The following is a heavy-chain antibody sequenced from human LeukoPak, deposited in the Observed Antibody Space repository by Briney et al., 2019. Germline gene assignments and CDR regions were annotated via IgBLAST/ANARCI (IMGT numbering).Heavy chain of an antibody. CDR3: ARAWQLGGFDP. J-gene: IGHJ5*02. CDR1: GYTFTSYG. Sequence: ASVKVSCKASGYTFTSYGISWVRQAPGQGLEWMGWISAYNGNTNYAQKLQGRVTMTTDTSTSTAYMELSSLRSEDTAVYYCARAWQLGGFDPWGQGTLVTVSS. D-gene: IGHD6-6*01. V-gene: IGHV1-18*01. CDR2: ISAYNGNT.